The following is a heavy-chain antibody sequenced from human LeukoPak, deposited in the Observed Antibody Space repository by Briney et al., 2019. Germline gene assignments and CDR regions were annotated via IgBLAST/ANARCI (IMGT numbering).Heavy chain of an antibody. Sequence: SETLSLTCAVYGGSFRGYYWSGIARPPGKGRRWLGEINHSGSTNYNPSLKSRVTISVDTSKNQFSLKLSSVTAADTAVYYCASYYYDSSGYYAFDIWGQGTMVTVSS. CDR1: GGSFRGYY. V-gene: IGHV4-34*01. CDR3: ASYYYDSSGYYAFDI. J-gene: IGHJ3*02. CDR2: INHSGST. D-gene: IGHD3-22*01.